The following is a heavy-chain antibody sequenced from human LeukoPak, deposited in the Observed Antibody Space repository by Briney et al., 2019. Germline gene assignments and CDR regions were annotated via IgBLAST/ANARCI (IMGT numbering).Heavy chain of an antibody. D-gene: IGHD1-26*01. Sequence: SVKVSCKASGGTFSSYAISWVRQAPGQGLEWMGGIIPIFGTANYAQRFQGRVTIIADESTSTAYMELSSLRSEDTAVYYCARGVVGATTGAYSFDYWGRGTLVTVSS. J-gene: IGHJ4*02. CDR3: ARGVVGATTGAYSFDY. CDR2: IIPIFGTA. V-gene: IGHV1-69*13. CDR1: GGTFSSYA.